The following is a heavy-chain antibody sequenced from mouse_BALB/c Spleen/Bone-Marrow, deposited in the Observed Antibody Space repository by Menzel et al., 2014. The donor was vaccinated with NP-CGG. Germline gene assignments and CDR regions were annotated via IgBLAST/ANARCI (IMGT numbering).Heavy chain of an antibody. Sequence: SGAELVRPGTSVKVSCKASGYAFTNYLIEWVKQRPGQGLEWIGVINPGSGGTNYNEKFKGKATLTADKSSSTAFMQLSYLTSEDSAVYFCARRKDYDLDYWGQGTTLTVSS. D-gene: IGHD2-4*01. CDR1: GYAFTNYL. J-gene: IGHJ2*01. CDR3: ARRKDYDLDY. CDR2: INPGSGGT. V-gene: IGHV1-54*01.